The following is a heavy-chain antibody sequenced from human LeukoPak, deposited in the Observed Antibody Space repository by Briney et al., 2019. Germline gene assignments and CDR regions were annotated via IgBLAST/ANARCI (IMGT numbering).Heavy chain of an antibody. D-gene: IGHD1/OR15-1a*01. CDR1: GFTFSSYS. J-gene: IGHJ4*02. Sequence: GGSLRLSCAASGFTFSSYSMNWVRQAPGKGLEWVSYISSSSSTIYYADSVKGRFTISRDNAKNSLYLQMNSLRAEDTAVYYCARDQANKPIDYWGQGTLVTVSS. CDR3: ARDQANKPIDY. V-gene: IGHV3-48*01. CDR2: ISSSSSTI.